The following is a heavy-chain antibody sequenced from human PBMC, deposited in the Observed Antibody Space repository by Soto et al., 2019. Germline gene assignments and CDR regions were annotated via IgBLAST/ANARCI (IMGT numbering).Heavy chain of an antibody. CDR2: IIPIFGTA. Sequence: SVKVSCKASGGTFSSYAISRVRQAPGQGLEWMGGIIPIFGTANYAQKFQGRVTITADESTSTAYMELSSLRSEDTAVYYCARGDIVVVPAATLYYYGMDVWGQGTTVTVSS. J-gene: IGHJ6*02. V-gene: IGHV1-69*13. D-gene: IGHD2-2*01. CDR3: ARGDIVVVPAATLYYYGMDV. CDR1: GGTFSSYA.